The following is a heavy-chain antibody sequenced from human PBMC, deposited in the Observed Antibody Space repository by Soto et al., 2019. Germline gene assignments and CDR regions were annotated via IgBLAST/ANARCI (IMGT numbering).Heavy chain of an antibody. Sequence: QVQLVESGGGVVQRGRSLRLSCAASGFTFSSYGMHWLRQAPGKGLEWVAVIWYDGSNKYYADSVKGRFTISRDNSKNTLYLQVNRLRAEDTAVYYCARDLVAYSSSWFDYWGQGTLVTVSS. D-gene: IGHD6-13*01. CDR3: ARDLVAYSSSWFDY. CDR1: GFTFSSYG. CDR2: IWYDGSNK. J-gene: IGHJ4*02. V-gene: IGHV3-33*01.